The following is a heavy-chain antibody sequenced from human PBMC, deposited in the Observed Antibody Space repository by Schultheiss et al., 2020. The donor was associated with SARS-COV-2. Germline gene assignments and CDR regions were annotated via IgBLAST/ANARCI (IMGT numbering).Heavy chain of an antibody. CDR3: ARLTKRVYWYFDL. D-gene: IGHD1-1*01. V-gene: IGHV4-34*01. CDR2: INHSGST. J-gene: IGHJ2*01. CDR1: GGSFSGYY. Sequence: GSLRLSCAVYGGSFSGYYWSWIRQPAGKGLEWIGEINHSGSTNYNPSLKSRVTISVDTSKNQFSLKLSSVTAADTAVYYCARLTKRVYWYFDLWGRGTLVTVSS.